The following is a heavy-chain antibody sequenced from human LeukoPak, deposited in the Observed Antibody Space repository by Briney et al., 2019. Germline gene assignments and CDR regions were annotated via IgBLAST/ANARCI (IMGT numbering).Heavy chain of an antibody. J-gene: IGHJ4*02. D-gene: IGHD2-2*01. Sequence: GGSLRLSCAASGFTFSNYAMSWVRQAPGKGLEWVSYISSSGGTIYYADSVKGRFTISRDNAKNSLFLQMNSLRAEDTAVYYCARTFCSTTSCYLPPFDYWGQGALVTVSS. V-gene: IGHV3-48*03. CDR1: GFTFSNYA. CDR2: ISSSGGTI. CDR3: ARTFCSTTSCYLPPFDY.